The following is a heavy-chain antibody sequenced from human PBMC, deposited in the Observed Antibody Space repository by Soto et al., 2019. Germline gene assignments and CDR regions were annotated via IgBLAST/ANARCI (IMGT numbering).Heavy chain of an antibody. J-gene: IGHJ5*02. Sequence: QVQLQESGPGLVKPSETLSLTCTVSGGSISSYYWSWIRQPPGKGLEWIGSIFYSGTTSYNPSLKSRVTISVDSSKNQISLKLTSVLAADTALYYCARIPSSTVGWLDPWGQGTLVTVSS. D-gene: IGHD6-13*01. CDR2: IFYSGTT. CDR1: GGSISSYY. CDR3: ARIPSSTVGWLDP. V-gene: IGHV4-59*01.